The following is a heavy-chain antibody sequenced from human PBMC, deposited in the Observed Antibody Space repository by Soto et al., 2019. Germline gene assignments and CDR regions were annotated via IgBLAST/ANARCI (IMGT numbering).Heavy chain of an antibody. CDR3: ATDDYYGSGTNPFY. CDR1: GYTLTELS. CDR2: FDPEDGET. D-gene: IGHD3-10*01. J-gene: IGHJ4*02. V-gene: IGHV1-24*01. Sequence: ASVKVSCKVSGYTLTELSMHWVRQAPGKGLEWMGGFDPEDGETIYAQKFQGRVTMTEDTSTDTAYMELSSLRSEDTAVYYCATDDYYGSGTNPFYWGKGTLVTVSS.